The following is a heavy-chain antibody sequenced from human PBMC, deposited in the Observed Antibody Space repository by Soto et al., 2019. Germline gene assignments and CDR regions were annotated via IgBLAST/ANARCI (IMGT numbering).Heavy chain of an antibody. CDR3: ARVWEKLEPPPYFDY. Sequence: ASVKVSCKASGYTFTSYGISWVRQAPGQGLEWMGWISAYNGNTNYAQKLQGRVTMTTDTSTSTAYMELRSLRSDDTAVYYCARVWEKLEPPPYFDYWGQGTLVTVSS. J-gene: IGHJ4*02. CDR1: GYTFTSYG. D-gene: IGHD1-1*01. CDR2: ISAYNGNT. V-gene: IGHV1-18*01.